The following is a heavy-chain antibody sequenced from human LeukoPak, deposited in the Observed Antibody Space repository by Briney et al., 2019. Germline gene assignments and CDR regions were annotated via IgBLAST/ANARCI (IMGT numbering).Heavy chain of an antibody. CDR1: GYTFTSYG. J-gene: IGHJ4*02. CDR3: ASWTDCYDSSGLGYSDY. D-gene: IGHD3-22*01. CDR2: ISAYNGNT. Sequence: ASVEVSCKASGYTFTSYGISWVRQAPGQGLEWMGWISAYNGNTNYAQKLQGRVTMTTDTSTSTAYMELSSLRSEDTAVYYCASWTDCYDSSGLGYSDYWGQGTLVTVSS. V-gene: IGHV1-18*01.